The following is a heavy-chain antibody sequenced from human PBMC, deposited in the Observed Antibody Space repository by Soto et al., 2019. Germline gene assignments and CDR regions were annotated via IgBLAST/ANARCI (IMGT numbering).Heavy chain of an antibody. CDR1: GGSISSVGYY. CDR3: ARGGASVANDAFDI. V-gene: IGHV4-61*08. Sequence: TSETLSLTCTVSGGSISSVGYYWNWNRQHTGKGLEWIGYSYYSGSTYYNPSLKSRVTISVDTSKNQFSLKLSSVTAADTAVYYCARGGASVANDAFDIWGQGTMVTVSS. J-gene: IGHJ3*02. CDR2: SYYSGST. D-gene: IGHD6-19*01.